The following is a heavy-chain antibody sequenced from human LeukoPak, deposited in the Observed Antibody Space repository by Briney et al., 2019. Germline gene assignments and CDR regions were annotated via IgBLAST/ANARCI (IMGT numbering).Heavy chain of an antibody. J-gene: IGHJ4*01. CDR3: ATGSWEVITPDY. V-gene: IGHV4-59*07. CDR1: GGSMSTYY. D-gene: IGHD3-22*01. CDR2: IYYSGRT. Sequence: SVTVSLTCTVSGGSMSTYYWSWIPGPPGKGLEWIGYIYYSGRTQYKLCLASRVTISRDSSKNQFSLKRSSVTAADTAVYYCATGSWEVITPDYWGHGALVTVSS.